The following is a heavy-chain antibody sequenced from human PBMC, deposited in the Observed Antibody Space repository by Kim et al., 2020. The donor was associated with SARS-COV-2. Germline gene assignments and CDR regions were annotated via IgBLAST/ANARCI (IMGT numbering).Heavy chain of an antibody. V-gene: IGHV3-48*02. CDR3: ARGFSDLGYNYYYMDV. CDR2: ISRSSSTI. J-gene: IGHJ6*02. CDR1: EFSFSSYS. D-gene: IGHD3-10*01. Sequence: GGSLRLSCAASEFSFSSYSMNWVRQAPGKGLEWVSYISRSSSTINYADSVKGRFTISRDDAKKSLYLQMNRLRDEDTGVYYCARGFSDLGYNYYYMDVWGQGTTVTVSS.